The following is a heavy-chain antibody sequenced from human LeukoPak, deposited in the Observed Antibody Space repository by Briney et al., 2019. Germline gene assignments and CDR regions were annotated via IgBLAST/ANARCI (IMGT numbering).Heavy chain of an antibody. CDR3: ATGFSRGNWFDP. Sequence: ASVKVSCKVSGYTLTELSMHWVRQAPGKGLEWMGGFDPEDGETIYAQKFQGRVTMTEDTSTDTAYMELSSLRSEDTAVYYCATGFSRGNWFDPWGQGTPVTVSS. J-gene: IGHJ5*02. V-gene: IGHV1-24*01. CDR1: GYTLTELS. CDR2: FDPEDGET. D-gene: IGHD3-3*02.